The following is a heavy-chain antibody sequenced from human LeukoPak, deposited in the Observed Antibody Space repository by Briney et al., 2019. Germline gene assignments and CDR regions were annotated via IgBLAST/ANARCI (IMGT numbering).Heavy chain of an antibody. CDR1: GDTVSNKRSA. J-gene: IGHJ4*02. V-gene: IGHV6-1*01. D-gene: IGHD1-14*01. Sequence: SQTLSLTCAISGDTVSNKRSAWNWIRQSPSRGLEWLGRTYYRSKWYNDYAVSVKSRITINPDTSKNQFSLQLNPVSPEDTAVYYCARVNSWTEEPDTGFDYWGQGILVTVPS. CDR3: ARVNSWTEEPDTGFDY. CDR2: TYYRSKWYN.